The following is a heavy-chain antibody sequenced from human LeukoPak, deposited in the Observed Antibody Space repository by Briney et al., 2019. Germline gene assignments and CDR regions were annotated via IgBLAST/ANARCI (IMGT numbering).Heavy chain of an antibody. CDR3: ARAADTAMAHFDY. D-gene: IGHD5-18*01. J-gene: IGHJ4*02. CDR2: INPNSGGT. Sequence: ASVKVSCKASGYTFTGYYMHWVRQAPGQGLEGMGWINPNSGGTNYAQKFQGRVTMTRDTSISTAYLELSRLSSDDTAVYYCARAADTAMAHFDYWGQGTLVTVSS. CDR1: GYTFTGYY. V-gene: IGHV1-2*02.